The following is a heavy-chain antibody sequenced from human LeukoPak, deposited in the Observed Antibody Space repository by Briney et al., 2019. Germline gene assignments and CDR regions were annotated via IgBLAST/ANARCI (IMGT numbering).Heavy chain of an antibody. D-gene: IGHD5-18*01. CDR1: GYTFTSYG. CDR3: ARDRIGYSYSWLKENYFDY. Sequence: GASVKVSCKASGYTFTSYGISWARQAPGQGLEWMGWISAYNGNTNYAQKLQGRVTMTTDTSTSTAYMELRSLRSDDTAVYYCARDRIGYSYSWLKENYFDYWGQGTLVTVSS. V-gene: IGHV1-18*01. CDR2: ISAYNGNT. J-gene: IGHJ4*02.